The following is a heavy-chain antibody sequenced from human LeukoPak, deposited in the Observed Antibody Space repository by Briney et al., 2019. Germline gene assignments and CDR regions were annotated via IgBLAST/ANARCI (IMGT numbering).Heavy chain of an antibody. CDR2: IWYDGSNK. CDR3: ARATAMVTGFDY. V-gene: IGHV3-33*01. J-gene: IGHJ4*02. Sequence: GRSLRLSCAASGFTFSSYGVHWVRQAPGKGLEWVAVIWYDGSNKYYADSVKGRFTISRDNSKNTLYLQMNSLRAEDTAVYYCARATAMVTGFDYWGQGTLVTVSS. D-gene: IGHD5-18*01. CDR1: GFTFSSYG.